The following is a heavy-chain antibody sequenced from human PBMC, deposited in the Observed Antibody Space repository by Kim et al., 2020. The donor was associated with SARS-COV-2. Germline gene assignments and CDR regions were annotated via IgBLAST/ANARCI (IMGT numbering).Heavy chain of an antibody. CDR3: ARALGYITMVRGGYFDY. J-gene: IGHJ4*02. D-gene: IGHD3-10*01. V-gene: IGHV1-69*01. Sequence: QGRVTITADESTSTAYMGLSSLRSEDTAVYYCARALGYITMVRGGYFDYWGQGTLVTVSS.